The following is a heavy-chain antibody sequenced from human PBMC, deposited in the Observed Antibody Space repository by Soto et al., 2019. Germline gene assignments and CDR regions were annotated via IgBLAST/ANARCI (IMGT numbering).Heavy chain of an antibody. J-gene: IGHJ4*02. D-gene: IGHD6-13*01. CDR3: AREALGGLAAAGPPGGY. CDR2: IWYDGSNK. V-gene: IGHV3-33*01. CDR1: GFTFSSYG. Sequence: GGSLRLSCAASGFTFSSYGMHWVRQAPGKGLEWVAVIWYDGSNKYYADSVKGRFTISRDNSKNTLYLQMNSLRAEDTAVYYCAREALGGLAAAGPPGGYWGQGTLVTVSS.